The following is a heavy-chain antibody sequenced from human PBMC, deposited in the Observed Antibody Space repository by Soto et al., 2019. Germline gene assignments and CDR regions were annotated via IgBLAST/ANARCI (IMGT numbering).Heavy chain of an antibody. J-gene: IGHJ2*01. Sequence: QVQLVESGGGVVQPGRSLRLSCAASGFTFSSYGMHWVRQAPGKGLEWVAVIWYDGSNKDYVDSLKGRFTISRDNSKNTLYLQMNSLRAEDTAVYYCARDGYYCGGDCYSGYWYFDLWGRGTLVTVSS. D-gene: IGHD2-21*02. CDR3: ARDGYYCGGDCYSGYWYFDL. CDR1: GFTFSSYG. CDR2: IWYDGSNK. V-gene: IGHV3-33*01.